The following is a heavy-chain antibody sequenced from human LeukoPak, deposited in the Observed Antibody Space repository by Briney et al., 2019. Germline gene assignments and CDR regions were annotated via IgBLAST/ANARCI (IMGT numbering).Heavy chain of an antibody. Sequence: GSSVKVSCKASGGTFSSYTISWVRQAPGQGLEWMGRIIPILGIANYAQKFQGRVTITADKSTSTAYMELSSLRSEDTAVYYCARDMGYCSSASCYRIDYYYHYGMDVWGQGTTVTVSS. V-gene: IGHV1-69*04. CDR3: ARDMGYCSSASCYRIDYYYHYGMDV. CDR2: IIPILGIA. D-gene: IGHD2-2*01. J-gene: IGHJ6*02. CDR1: GGTFSSYT.